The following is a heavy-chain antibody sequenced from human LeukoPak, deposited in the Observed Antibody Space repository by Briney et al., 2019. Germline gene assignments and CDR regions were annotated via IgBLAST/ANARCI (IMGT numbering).Heavy chain of an antibody. CDR1: GYTFTGYY. CDR2: INPNSGGT. J-gene: IGHJ5*02. V-gene: IGHV1-2*02. D-gene: IGHD5-12*01. Sequence: ASVKVSCKASGYTFTGYYTHWVRQAPGQGLEWMGWINPNSGGTNYAQKFQGRVTMTRDMSTSTVYMELSSLRSEDTAVYYCASTSGYGADHWFDPWGQGTLVTVSS. CDR3: ASTSGYGADHWFDP.